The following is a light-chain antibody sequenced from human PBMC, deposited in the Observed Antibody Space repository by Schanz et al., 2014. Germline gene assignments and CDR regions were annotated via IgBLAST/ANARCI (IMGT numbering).Light chain of an antibody. Sequence: QSVLTQPPSASGTPGQRITISCSGSTSKSGSYYVYWYQQLPGTAPRLLISRDSQRPSGVPDRFSGSRSGTSASLAITGLQAEDEADYYCQSYDNSLSAWVFGGGTKLTVL. CDR3: QSYDNSLSAWV. V-gene: IGLV1-47*01. CDR1: TSKSGSYY. J-gene: IGLJ3*02. CDR2: RDS.